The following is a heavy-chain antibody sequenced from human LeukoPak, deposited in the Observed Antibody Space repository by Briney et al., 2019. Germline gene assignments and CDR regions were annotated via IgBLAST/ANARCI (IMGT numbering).Heavy chain of an antibody. CDR3: ARDRGYYYDSSGYRGRFYYYYMDV. CDR2: IIPIFGTA. D-gene: IGHD3-22*01. CDR1: GGTFSSYA. Sequence: ASVKVSCKASGGTFSSYAISWVRQAPGQGLEWMGGIIPIFGTANYAQKSQGRVTITAGKSTSTAYMELSSLRSEDTAVYYCARDRGYYYDSSGYRGRFYYYYMDVWGKGTTVTISS. J-gene: IGHJ6*03. V-gene: IGHV1-69*06.